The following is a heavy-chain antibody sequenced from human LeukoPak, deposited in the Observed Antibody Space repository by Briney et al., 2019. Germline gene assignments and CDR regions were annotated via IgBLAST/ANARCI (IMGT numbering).Heavy chain of an antibody. CDR2: IYYSGDT. D-gene: IGHD6-13*01. CDR3: AGASSTRWYNWFDP. Sequence: PSETLSLTCTVSGGSISSYYWNWIRQPPGKGLEWIGYIYYSGDTNYNPSLDSRVTISLDTSNNQFSLKVRSVTAADTAVYYCAGASSTRWYNWFDPWGQGTLVTVSS. CDR1: GGSISSYY. J-gene: IGHJ5*02. V-gene: IGHV4-59*08.